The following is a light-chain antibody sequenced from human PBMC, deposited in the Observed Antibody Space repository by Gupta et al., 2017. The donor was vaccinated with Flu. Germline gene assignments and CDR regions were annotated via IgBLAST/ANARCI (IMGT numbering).Light chain of an antibody. Sequence: EIVLTQSPDTLSLSPGERATLSCRASQSVRNNYLVWYQQKPGQAPRLLIYDAVTRATGLPDRFSGSGYGTDFTLTISRREPEDFAVYYCQQGGSPSSITFGQGTRLEIK. CDR2: DAV. J-gene: IGKJ5*01. V-gene: IGKV3D-20*02. CDR1: QSVRNNY. CDR3: QQGGSPSSIT.